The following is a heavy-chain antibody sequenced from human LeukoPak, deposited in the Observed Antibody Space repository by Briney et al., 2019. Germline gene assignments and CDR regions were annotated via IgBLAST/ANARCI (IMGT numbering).Heavy chain of an antibody. CDR1: GYTFTSYG. Sequence: ASVKVSCKASGYTFTSYGISWVRQAPGQGLEWMGWISAYNGNTNYAQKLQGRVTMTTDTSTSTAYMELRSLRSDDTAVYYCARAGSIAAPSVEAFDIWGQGTMVTVSS. CDR2: ISAYNGNT. V-gene: IGHV1-18*01. J-gene: IGHJ3*02. CDR3: ARAGSIAAPSVEAFDI. D-gene: IGHD6-6*01.